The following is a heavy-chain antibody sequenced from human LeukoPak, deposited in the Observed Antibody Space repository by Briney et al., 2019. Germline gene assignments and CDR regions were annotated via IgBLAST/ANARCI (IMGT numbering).Heavy chain of an antibody. V-gene: IGHV4-59*01. Sequence: SETLSLTCTVSGGSISSYYWSWIRQPPGKGLEWIGYIYYSGSTNYNPSLKSRVTISVDTSKNQFSLKLSSVTAADTAVYYCVRVPARRYYYYYMDVWGKGTTVTVSS. CDR3: VRVPARRYYYYYMDV. D-gene: IGHD6-6*01. J-gene: IGHJ6*03. CDR2: IYYSGST. CDR1: GGSISSYY.